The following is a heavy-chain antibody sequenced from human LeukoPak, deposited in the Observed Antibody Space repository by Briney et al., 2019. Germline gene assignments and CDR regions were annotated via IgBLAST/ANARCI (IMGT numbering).Heavy chain of an antibody. CDR2: LSGSGAGT. Sequence: GGSLRLSCAASRFTFSSYSMNWVRQAPGKGLEWVATLSGSGAGTYYSDSVQGRFTISRDNSKRTLFLQMNSLRAEDTAFYYCAKAELGVDTFFDYWGQGTLVTVSS. CDR1: RFTFSSYS. V-gene: IGHV3-23*01. J-gene: IGHJ4*02. D-gene: IGHD3-3*01. CDR3: AKAELGVDTFFDY.